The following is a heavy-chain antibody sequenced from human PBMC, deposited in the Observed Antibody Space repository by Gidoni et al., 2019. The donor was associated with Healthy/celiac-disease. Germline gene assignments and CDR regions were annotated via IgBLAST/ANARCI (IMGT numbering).Heavy chain of an antibody. Sequence: EVQLVESGGGLVQPGGSLRLSCAASGFTFSDHYMDWVRQAPGKGLEWVGRTRNKANSYTTEYAASVKGRFTISRDDSKNSLYLQMNSLKTEDTAVYYCARDKYGHFDYWGQGTLVTVSS. CDR3: ARDKYGHFDY. CDR2: TRNKANSYTT. D-gene: IGHD3-10*01. V-gene: IGHV3-72*01. CDR1: GFTFSDHY. J-gene: IGHJ4*02.